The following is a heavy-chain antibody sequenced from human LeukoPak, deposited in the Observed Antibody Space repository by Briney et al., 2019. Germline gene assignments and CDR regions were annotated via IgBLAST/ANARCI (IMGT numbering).Heavy chain of an antibody. Sequence: SQTLSLTCTVSGGSISSGDYYWSWIRQPPGKGLEWIGYIYYSGSTYYNPSLKSRVTISVDTSKNQFSLKLSSVTAADTAVYYCARVGYSYGRIDYFDYWAREPWSPSPQ. D-gene: IGHD5-18*01. V-gene: IGHV4-30-4*08. CDR2: IYYSGST. J-gene: IGHJ4*02. CDR3: ARVGYSYGRIDYFDY. CDR1: GGSISSGDYY.